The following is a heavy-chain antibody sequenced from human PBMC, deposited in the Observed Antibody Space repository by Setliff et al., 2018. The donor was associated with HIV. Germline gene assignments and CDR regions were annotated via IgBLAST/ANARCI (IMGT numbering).Heavy chain of an antibody. CDR3: ARVPNQELYFYGMDV. Sequence: SVKVSCEASGGTFSNYAISWVRQAPGQGLEWMGGIIPIFGSINYAQKFQGRVTITTDESTSTAYMELSSLRSEDTAVYYCARVPNQELYFYGMDVWGQGTTVTVSS. J-gene: IGHJ6*02. D-gene: IGHD1-7*01. V-gene: IGHV1-69*05. CDR2: IIPIFGSI. CDR1: GGTFSNYA.